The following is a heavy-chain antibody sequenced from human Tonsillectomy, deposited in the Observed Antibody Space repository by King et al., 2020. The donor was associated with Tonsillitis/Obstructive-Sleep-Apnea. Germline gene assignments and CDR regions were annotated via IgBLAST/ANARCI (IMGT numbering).Heavy chain of an antibody. CDR1: GGSFSGYY. D-gene: IGHD2-15*01. V-gene: IGHV4-34*01. Sequence: VQLQQWGAGLLKPSETLSLTCAVYGGSFSGYYWSWIRQPPGKGLEWIGEINHIGSTNYNPSLKSRVTISVDTSKSQFSLKLGSVTAADTAVYYCARGRDIIAVVTNNWFDPWGQGTLVTVSS. CDR2: INHIGST. CDR3: ARGRDIIAVVTNNWFDP. J-gene: IGHJ5*02.